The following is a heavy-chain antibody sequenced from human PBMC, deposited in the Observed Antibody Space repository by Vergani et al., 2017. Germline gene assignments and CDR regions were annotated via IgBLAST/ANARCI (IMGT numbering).Heavy chain of an antibody. CDR2: IYTSGST. CDR3: ATETIEFIVGATGHYFDY. Sequence: QVQLQESGPGLVKPSETLSLTCTVSGGSISSYYWSWIRQPPGKGLEWIGYIYTSGSTNYNPSLKSRVTISVDTSKNQFSLKLSSVTAADTAVYYCATETIEFIVGATGHYFDYWGQGTLVTVSS. V-gene: IGHV4-4*09. CDR1: GGSISSYY. D-gene: IGHD1-26*01. J-gene: IGHJ4*02.